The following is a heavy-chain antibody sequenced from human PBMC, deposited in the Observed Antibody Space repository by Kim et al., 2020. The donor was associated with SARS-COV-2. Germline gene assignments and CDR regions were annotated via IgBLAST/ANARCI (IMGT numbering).Heavy chain of an antibody. V-gene: IGHV3-23*01. J-gene: IGHJ6*02. D-gene: IGHD2-21*02. CDR3: AKSNIYCGGDCYSGYYYGMDV. CDR2: ISGIGGST. CDR1: GFTFSNYA. Sequence: GGSLRLSCADSGFTFSNYAMSWVRQAPGKGLEWVSGISGIGGSTYYADSLKGRFTISRDNSKNTLYLQMNSLRAEDTAVYYCAKSNIYCGGDCYSGYYYGMDVWGQGTTVTVSS.